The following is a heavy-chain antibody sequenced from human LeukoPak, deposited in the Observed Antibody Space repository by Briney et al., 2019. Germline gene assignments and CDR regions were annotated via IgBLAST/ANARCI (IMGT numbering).Heavy chain of an antibody. Sequence: PGGSLRLSCAASGFTFGSYGMHWVRQAPGKGLEWVAFIRYDGSNKYYADSVKGRFTISRDNSKNTLYLQMNSLRAEDTAVYYCAKVGHVVQGYYYYMDVWGKGTTVTVSS. CDR2: IRYDGSNK. CDR1: GFTFGSYG. CDR3: AKVGHVVQGYYYYMDV. J-gene: IGHJ6*03. D-gene: IGHD2-15*01. V-gene: IGHV3-30*02.